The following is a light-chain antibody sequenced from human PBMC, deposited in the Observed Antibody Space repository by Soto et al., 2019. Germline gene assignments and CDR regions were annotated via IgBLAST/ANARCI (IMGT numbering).Light chain of an antibody. CDR2: GAS. J-gene: IGKJ3*01. Sequence: EIVMTQSPATLSVSPGERATLSCRASQSVSSNLAWYQQKPGQAPRLVIYGASTRATGIPARFSGSGSGTEFTLTISSLQSEDFAVYYGQQYNNWPLTFGPGTKVDIK. CDR1: QSVSSN. CDR3: QQYNNWPLT. V-gene: IGKV3-15*01.